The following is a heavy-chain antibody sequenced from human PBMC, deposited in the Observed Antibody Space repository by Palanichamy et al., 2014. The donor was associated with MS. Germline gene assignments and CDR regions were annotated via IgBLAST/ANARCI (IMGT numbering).Heavy chain of an antibody. Sequence: EVQLLDSGGGWVQAGGSLRLSCAASGFTFTSYAMTWVRQAPGKGLEWVSTISGSGGTTYYADSVKGRFTISRDNFKDTLYLQMNSLRVEDTAMYYCAKEPGRGGWWRGFEHWGQGTLVTVSS. V-gene: IGHV3-23*01. J-gene: IGHJ4*02. CDR2: ISGSGGTT. D-gene: IGHD6-19*01. CDR3: AKEPGRGGWWRGFEH. CDR1: GFTFTSYA.